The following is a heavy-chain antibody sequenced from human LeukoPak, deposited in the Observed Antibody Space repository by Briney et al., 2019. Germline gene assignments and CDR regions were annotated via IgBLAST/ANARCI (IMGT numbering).Heavy chain of an antibody. V-gene: IGHV3-66*01. D-gene: IGHD3-9*01. J-gene: IGHJ4*02. CDR1: GFTVSSTY. Sequence: PGGSLRLSCAASGFTVSSTYMSWVRQAPGKGLEWVSVIYSGGSTYYADSVKGRFTISRDNSKHTLYLQMNSLGAEDMAVYYCARGGAQTYYDILTGYYNAPRYYFDYWGQGTLVTVSS. CDR2: IYSGGST. CDR3: ARGGAQTYYDILTGYYNAPRYYFDY.